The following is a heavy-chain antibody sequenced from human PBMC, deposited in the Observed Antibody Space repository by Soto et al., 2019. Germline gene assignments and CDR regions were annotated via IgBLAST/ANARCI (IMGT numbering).Heavy chain of an antibody. CDR1: GFTFDDYA. V-gene: IGHV3-9*01. CDR3: AKDRQGIAVAGTFDY. Sequence: GGSLRLSCAASGFTFDDYAMHWVRRAPGKGLEWVSGISWNSGSIGYADSVKGRFTISRDNAKNSLYLQMNSLRAEDTALYYCAKDRQGIAVAGTFDYWGQGTLVTVSS. J-gene: IGHJ4*02. CDR2: ISWNSGSI. D-gene: IGHD6-19*01.